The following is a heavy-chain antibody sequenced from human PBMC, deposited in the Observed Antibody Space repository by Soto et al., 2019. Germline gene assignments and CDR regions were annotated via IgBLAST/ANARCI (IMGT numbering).Heavy chain of an antibody. D-gene: IGHD3-10*01. J-gene: IGHJ4*02. CDR1: GGSISSSSYY. Sequence: SETLSLTCTVSGGSISSSSYYWGWIRQPPGKGLEWIGSIYYSGSTYYNPSLKSRVTISVDTSKNQFSLKLSSVTAADTAVYYCARHDLDYYGSGTYYYPFGYWGQGTLVTVSS. V-gene: IGHV4-39*01. CDR2: IYYSGST. CDR3: ARHDLDYYGSGTYYYPFGY.